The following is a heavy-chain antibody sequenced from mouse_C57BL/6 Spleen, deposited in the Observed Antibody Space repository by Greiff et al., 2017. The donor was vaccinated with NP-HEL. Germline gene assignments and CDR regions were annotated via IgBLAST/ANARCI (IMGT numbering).Heavy chain of an antibody. V-gene: IGHV5-9*01. CDR1: GFTFSSYT. Sequence: EVRLVESGGGLVKPGGSLKLSCAASGFTFSSYTMSWVRQTPEKRLEWVATISGGGGNTYYPDSVKGRFTISRDNAKNTLYLQMSSLRSEDTALYYCARQNWDDAMDYWGQGTSVTVSS. J-gene: IGHJ4*01. CDR3: ARQNWDDAMDY. D-gene: IGHD4-1*01. CDR2: ISGGGGNT.